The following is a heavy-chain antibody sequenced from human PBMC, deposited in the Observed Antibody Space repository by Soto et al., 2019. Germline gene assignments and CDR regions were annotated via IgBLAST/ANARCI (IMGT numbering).Heavy chain of an antibody. CDR3: AKDIYGSGSYSAFDI. D-gene: IGHD3-10*01. CDR1: GFTFSSYG. V-gene: IGHV3-30*18. Sequence: QVQLVESGGGVVQPGRSLRLSCAASGFTFSSYGMHWVRQAPGKGLEWVAVISYDGSNKYYADSVKGRFTISRDNSKNTLYLQMNSLRAEDTAVYYCAKDIYGSGSYSAFDIWGQGTMVTVSP. CDR2: ISYDGSNK. J-gene: IGHJ3*02.